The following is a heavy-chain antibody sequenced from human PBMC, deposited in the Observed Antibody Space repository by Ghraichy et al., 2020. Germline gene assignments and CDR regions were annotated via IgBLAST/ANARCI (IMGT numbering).Heavy chain of an antibody. Sequence: LSLTCAASGFTFSSYAMSWVRQAPGKGLEWVSAISGSGGSTYYADSVKGRFTISRDNSKNTLYLQMNSLRAEDTAVYYCAKVRDYDFWSGYPFFDYWGQGTLVTVSS. J-gene: IGHJ4*02. D-gene: IGHD3-3*01. CDR1: GFTFSSYA. CDR2: ISGSGGST. V-gene: IGHV3-23*01. CDR3: AKVRDYDFWSGYPFFDY.